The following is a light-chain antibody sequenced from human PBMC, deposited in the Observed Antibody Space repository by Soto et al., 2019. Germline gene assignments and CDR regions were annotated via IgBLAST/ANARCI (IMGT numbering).Light chain of an antibody. Sequence: NFMLTQPHSVPESPGKTVTLSCTGSSGSIASNYVQWYQQRPGSAPIVVIYADDQRPSGVPDRFSGSIDRSSNSASLTISGLKTEDEADYYCQSYVGLTLVFGTGTKLTVL. CDR2: ADD. CDR3: QSYVGLTLV. J-gene: IGLJ1*01. CDR1: SGSIASNY. V-gene: IGLV6-57*02.